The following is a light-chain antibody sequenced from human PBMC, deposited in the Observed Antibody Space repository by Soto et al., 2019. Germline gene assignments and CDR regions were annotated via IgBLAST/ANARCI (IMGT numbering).Light chain of an antibody. CDR1: QSISNW. CDR2: FAS. V-gene: IGKV1-5*03. J-gene: IGKJ4*01. Sequence: DTQMTQSPSTLSASVGDRVTITCRASQSISNWLAWYQQKPGKAPNLLIYFASTLQSGVPSRFSGSGKGTHFTLSISDLRPEDFATYYCQQTYAAPLTFGGGTRVEI. CDR3: QQTYAAPLT.